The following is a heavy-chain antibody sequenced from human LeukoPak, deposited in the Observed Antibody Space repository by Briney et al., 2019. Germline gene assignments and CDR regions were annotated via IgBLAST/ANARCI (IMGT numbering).Heavy chain of an antibody. CDR1: GGSISSGDNY. J-gene: IGHJ4*02. CDR3: ARSLVGSDY. CDR2: IYYSESS. Sequence: SETLSLTCTVSGGSISSGDNYWSWIRQPPGKGLEWIGYIYYSESSYYNPSLKSRVTISVDTSMNQFSLKLSSVTAADTAVYYCARSLVGSDYWGQGTLVTVSS. V-gene: IGHV4-30-4*01. D-gene: IGHD3-9*01.